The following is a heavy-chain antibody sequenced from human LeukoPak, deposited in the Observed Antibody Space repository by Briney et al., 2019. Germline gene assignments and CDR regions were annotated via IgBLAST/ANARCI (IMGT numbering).Heavy chain of an antibody. V-gene: IGHV3-15*01. CDR3: TTGGKE. CDR1: GVIFNNAW. CDR2: IKSKTDGGTT. Sequence: GGSLRLSCVASGVIFNNAWMNWVRQAPGKGLEWVGRIKSKTDGGTTDYAAPVKGRFSISRDDSKDTLCLQMNSLRTDDTAVYYCTTGGKEWGQGTLVTVSS. J-gene: IGHJ4*02. D-gene: IGHD3-10*01.